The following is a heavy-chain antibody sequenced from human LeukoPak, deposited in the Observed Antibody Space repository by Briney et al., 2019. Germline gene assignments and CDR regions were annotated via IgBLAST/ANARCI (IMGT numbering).Heavy chain of an antibody. CDR2: IYYSGST. CDR1: GGSISSYY. V-gene: IGHV4-59*01. Sequence: SETLSLTCTVSGGSISSYYWSWIRQPPGKGLEWIGYIYYSGSTNYNPSLKSRVTISVDPSKNQFSLKLSSVTAADTAVYYCARIPTAKYYFDYWGQGTLVTVSS. CDR3: ARIPTAKYYFDY. D-gene: IGHD5-18*01. J-gene: IGHJ4*02.